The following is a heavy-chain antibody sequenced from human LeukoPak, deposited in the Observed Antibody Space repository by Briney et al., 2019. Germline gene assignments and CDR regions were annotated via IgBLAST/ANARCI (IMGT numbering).Heavy chain of an antibody. J-gene: IGHJ6*02. CDR1: GYTFTSYY. CDR2: INPSGGST. V-gene: IGHV1-46*04. CDR3: ARGGAGYYGSGRRHYYYGMDV. D-gene: IGHD3-10*01. Sequence: ASVKVSCKASGYTFTSYYMHWVRQAPGQGLEWMGIINPSGGSTSYSQKLQGRVTMTRDTSTITVYMELSSLRSEDTAVYYCARGGAGYYGSGRRHYYYGMDVWGQGTTVTVSS.